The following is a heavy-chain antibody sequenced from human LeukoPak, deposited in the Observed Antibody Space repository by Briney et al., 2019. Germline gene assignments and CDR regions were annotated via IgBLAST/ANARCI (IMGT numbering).Heavy chain of an antibody. CDR1: GFTFDVYA. Sequence: GGSLRLSCAASGFTFDVYAVHWVRHAPGEGVEWCSGISWNRGSIGYVDSVKGRFTISRDNAKNSLYVQMYSRRADDMALYYCAKPNYYHRSGLIHYLDYWGEGTLLTDSS. CDR2: ISWNRGSI. D-gene: IGHD3-22*01. CDR3: AKPNYYHRSGLIHYLDY. V-gene: IGHV3-9*03. J-gene: IGHJ4*02.